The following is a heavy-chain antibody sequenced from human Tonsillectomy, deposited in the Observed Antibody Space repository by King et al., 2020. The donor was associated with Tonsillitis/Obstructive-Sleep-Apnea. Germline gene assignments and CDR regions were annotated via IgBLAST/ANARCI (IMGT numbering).Heavy chain of an antibody. CDR1: GFTFSSYA. D-gene: IGHD3-22*01. V-gene: IGHV3-30*04. CDR2: ISYDGDNK. CDR3: ARVEGTPSYYYDSSGYYWTGVFDI. J-gene: IGHJ3*02. Sequence: QVQLVESGGGVVQPGRSLRLSCAASGFTFSSYAIHWVRQAPGKGLEWMAVISYDGDNKYYADSVKGRFTISRDNSKNTLYLQMNSLRAEDTAMYYCARVEGTPSYYYDSSGYYWTGVFDIWGQGTMVTVSS.